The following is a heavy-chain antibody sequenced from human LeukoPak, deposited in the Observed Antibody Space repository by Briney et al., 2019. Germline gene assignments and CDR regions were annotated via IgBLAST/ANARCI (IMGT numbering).Heavy chain of an antibody. V-gene: IGHV3-66*01. J-gene: IGHJ4*02. Sequence: PGGSLRLSCAASGFTVISNYMSWVRQAPGKGLEWVSVIYSGGSTYYADSVKGRFTISRDNSKNTLYLQMNSLRAEDTAVYYCARDRGYYYDSSGYQDWGQGTLVTVSS. D-gene: IGHD3-22*01. CDR1: GFTVISNY. CDR2: IYSGGST. CDR3: ARDRGYYYDSSGYQD.